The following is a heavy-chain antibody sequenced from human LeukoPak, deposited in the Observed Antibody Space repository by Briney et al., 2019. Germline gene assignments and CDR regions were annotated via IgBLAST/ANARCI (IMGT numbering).Heavy chain of an antibody. V-gene: IGHV3-66*01. D-gene: IGHD2-15*01. CDR1: GFTFSSYA. Sequence: GGSLRLSCAASGFTFSSYAMHWVRQAPGKGLEWVAVIYSGGATYYADSVRGRFTISRDNFKNTLYLQMNSLRAEDTAVYYCARDLGYCSGGSCHAGHFDYWGQGTLVTVSS. CDR3: ARDLGYCSGGSCHAGHFDY. J-gene: IGHJ4*02. CDR2: IYSGGAT.